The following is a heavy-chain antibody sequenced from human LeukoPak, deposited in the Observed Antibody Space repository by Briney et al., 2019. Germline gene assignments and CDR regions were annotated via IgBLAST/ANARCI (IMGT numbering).Heavy chain of an antibody. CDR2: INPSGGST. D-gene: IGHD3-22*01. J-gene: IGHJ5*02. Sequence: ASVKVSCKASGYTFTSYYMHWARQAPGQGLEWMGIINPSGGSTSYAQKFQGRVTMTRDTSTSTVYMELSSLRSEDTAVYYCARGYYYDSSGFNWFDPWGQGTLVTVSS. V-gene: IGHV1-46*01. CDR1: GYTFTSYY. CDR3: ARGYYYDSSGFNWFDP.